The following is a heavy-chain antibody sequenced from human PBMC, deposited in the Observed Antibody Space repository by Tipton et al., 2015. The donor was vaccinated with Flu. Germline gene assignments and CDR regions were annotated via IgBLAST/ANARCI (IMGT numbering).Heavy chain of an antibody. D-gene: IGHD6-13*01. CDR3: ARVDPYSSSGANWFDP. J-gene: IGHJ5*02. Sequence: GLVKPSETLSLICTVSGYSISSGYYWGWIRQPPGKGLEWIGSIYHSGSTYYNSSLKSRVTISVDTSKNQFSLKLSSVTAADTAVYYCARVDPYSSSGANWFDPWGQGTLVTVSS. V-gene: IGHV4-38-2*02. CDR2: IYHSGST. CDR1: GYSISSGYY.